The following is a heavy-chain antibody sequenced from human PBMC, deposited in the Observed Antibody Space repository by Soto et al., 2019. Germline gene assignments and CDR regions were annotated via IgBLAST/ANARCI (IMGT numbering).Heavy chain of an antibody. D-gene: IGHD2-2*01. Sequence: SETLSLTCAVYGGSFSGYYWSWIRQPPGKGLEWIGEINHSGSTNYNPSLKSRVTISVDTSKNQFSLKLSSVTAADTAVYYCARVQYQLFIIRGGSFDYWGQGTLVTVSS. J-gene: IGHJ4*02. V-gene: IGHV4-34*01. CDR2: INHSGST. CDR3: ARVQYQLFIIRGGSFDY. CDR1: GGSFSGYY.